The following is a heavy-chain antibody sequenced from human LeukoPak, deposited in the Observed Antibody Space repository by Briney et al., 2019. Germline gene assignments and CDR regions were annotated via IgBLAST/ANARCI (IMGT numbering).Heavy chain of an antibody. CDR3: ATHLPYSAEYYYYMDV. D-gene: IGHD6-13*01. CDR2: IIPIFGTA. V-gene: IGHV1-69*05. CDR1: GGTFSSYA. Sequence: LVKVSCKASGGTFSSYAISWVRQAPGQGLEWMGGIIPIFGTASYAQKFQGRVTITTDESTSTAYMELSSLRSEDTAVYYCATHLPYSAEYYYYMDVWGKGTTVTVPS. J-gene: IGHJ6*03.